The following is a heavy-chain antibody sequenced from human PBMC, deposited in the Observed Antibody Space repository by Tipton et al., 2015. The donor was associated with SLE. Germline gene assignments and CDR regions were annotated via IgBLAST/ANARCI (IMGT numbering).Heavy chain of an antibody. J-gene: IGHJ2*01. Sequence: TLSLTCTVSGGSISSGDYYWSWIRQPPGKGLEWIGYIYTSGSTNYNPSLKSRVTISVDTSKNQFSLKLSSVTAADTAVYYCARGRGAVAGRRYFDLWGRGTLVTVSS. CDR3: ARGRGAVAGRRYFDL. CDR2: IYTSGST. V-gene: IGHV4-30-4*01. D-gene: IGHD6-19*01. CDR1: GGSISSGDYY.